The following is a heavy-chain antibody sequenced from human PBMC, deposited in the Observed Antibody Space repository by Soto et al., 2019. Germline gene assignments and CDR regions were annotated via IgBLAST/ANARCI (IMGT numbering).Heavy chain of an antibody. CDR1: GGSISSSNW. D-gene: IGHD1-1*01. V-gene: IGHV4-4*02. CDR3: ARDSNWRGFDY. J-gene: IGHJ4*02. Sequence: PSETLSLTCAVSGGSISSSNWWTFFRQPPGKGLEWIGEIYHSGTTNYNPSLKSRVTISGDRSKNQFSLSLSSVTAADTAVYYCARDSNWRGFDYWGQGTLVTVSS. CDR2: IYHSGTT.